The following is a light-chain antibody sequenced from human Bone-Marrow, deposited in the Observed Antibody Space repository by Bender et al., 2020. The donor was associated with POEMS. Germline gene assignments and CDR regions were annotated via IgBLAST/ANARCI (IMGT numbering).Light chain of an antibody. V-gene: IGLV2-14*03. Sequence: QSALTQPASVSGSPGQSITISCTGTSSDIGGYNYVSWYQQHPGKAPKPMIYDVNDRPSGVSNRFSGSKSGNTASLTISGLQAEDEADYYCCSYTTSNTWVFGGGTKVTVL. CDR3: CSYTTSNTWV. J-gene: IGLJ3*02. CDR1: SSDIGGYNY. CDR2: DVN.